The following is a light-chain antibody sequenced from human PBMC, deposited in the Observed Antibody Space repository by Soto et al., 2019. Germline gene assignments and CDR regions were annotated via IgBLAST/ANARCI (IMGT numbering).Light chain of an antibody. V-gene: IGKV3-20*01. J-gene: IGKJ5*01. CDR2: GAS. CDR3: QQYGGSPIT. CDR1: QSVSSD. Sequence: EIVLTQSPGTLSLSPGERATLSCRASQSVSSDLAWYHQKPGQAPRLLMSGASSRASGVPVRFSGSGSGTDFTLTISRLEPEDFALYYCQQYGGSPITFGLGRRLEIK.